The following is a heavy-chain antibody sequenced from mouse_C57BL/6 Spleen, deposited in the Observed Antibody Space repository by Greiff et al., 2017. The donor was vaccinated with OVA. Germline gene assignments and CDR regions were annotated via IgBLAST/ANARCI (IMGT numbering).Heavy chain of an antibody. Sequence: QVQLQQSGPELVKPGASVKISCKASGYSFTSYYIHWVKQRPGQGLEWIGWIYPGSGNTKYNEKFKGKATLTADTSSSTAYMQLSSLTSEDSAVYYCARAGYDGSWFAYWGQGTLVTVSA. V-gene: IGHV1-66*01. CDR3: ARAGYDGSWFAY. D-gene: IGHD2-12*01. CDR2: IYPGSGNT. J-gene: IGHJ3*01. CDR1: GYSFTSYY.